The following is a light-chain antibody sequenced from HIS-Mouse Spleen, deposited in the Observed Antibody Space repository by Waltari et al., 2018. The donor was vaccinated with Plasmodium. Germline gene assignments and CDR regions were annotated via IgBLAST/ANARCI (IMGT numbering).Light chain of an antibody. CDR2: QDS. CDR3: QAWDSSTHVV. Sequence: SYELTQPPSVSVSPGQTASITCSGDKLGDKYACWYQQKPGQSPVLVIYQDSKRPSGIPGRISCSNSGNTATLTISGTQAMDEADYYCQAWDSSTHVVFGGGTKLTVL. CDR1: KLGDKY. V-gene: IGLV3-1*01. J-gene: IGLJ2*01.